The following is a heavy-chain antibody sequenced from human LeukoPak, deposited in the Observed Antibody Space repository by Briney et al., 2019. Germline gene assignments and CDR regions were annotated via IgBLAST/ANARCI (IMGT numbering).Heavy chain of an antibody. Sequence: PSETLSLTCAVSGGSISNSNWWSWVRQSPGKGLEWIGEIHHGGSTTYNPSLKSRVTISVDTSKNQFSLKLSSVTAADTAVYYCARRTYCSSTSCPGFDPWGQGTLVTVSS. V-gene: IGHV4-4*02. J-gene: IGHJ5*02. CDR3: ARRTYCSSTSCPGFDP. D-gene: IGHD2-2*01. CDR1: GGSISNSNW. CDR2: IHHGGST.